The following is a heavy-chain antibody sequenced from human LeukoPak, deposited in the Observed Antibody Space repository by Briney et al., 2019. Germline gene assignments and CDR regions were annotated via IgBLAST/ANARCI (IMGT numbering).Heavy chain of an antibody. J-gene: IGHJ4*02. V-gene: IGHV4-34*01. CDR2: INHSGST. Sequence: PSETLSLTCAVYGGSFSGYYWSWIRQPPGKGLEWIGGINHSGSTNYNPSLKSRVTISVDTSKNQFSLKLSSVTAADTAVYYCARQSGSSLKVYYFDYWGQGTLVTVSS. D-gene: IGHD1-26*01. CDR3: ARQSGSSLKVYYFDY. CDR1: GGSFSGYY.